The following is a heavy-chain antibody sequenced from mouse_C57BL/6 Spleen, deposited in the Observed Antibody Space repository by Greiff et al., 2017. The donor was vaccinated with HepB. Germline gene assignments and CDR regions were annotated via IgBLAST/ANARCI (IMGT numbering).Heavy chain of an antibody. CDR3: TTYYGSSYRAY. D-gene: IGHD1-1*01. CDR1: GFNIKDDY. Sequence: EVQLQQSGAELVRPGASVKLSCTASGFNIKDDYMHWVKQRPEQGLEWIGWIDPENGDTEYASKFQGKATITADTSSNTAYLQLSSLTSEDTAVYYCTTYYGSSYRAYWGQRTLVTVSA. J-gene: IGHJ3*01. V-gene: IGHV14-4*01. CDR2: IDPENGDT.